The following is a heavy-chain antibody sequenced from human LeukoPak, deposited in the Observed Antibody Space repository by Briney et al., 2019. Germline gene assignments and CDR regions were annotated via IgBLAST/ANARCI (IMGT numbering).Heavy chain of an antibody. D-gene: IGHD3-22*01. CDR2: ISPNGVIT. Sequence: GGTLRLSCAASGFTFSSHGMNWVRQAPGKGLEWVSGISPNGVITYYADSVKGRFTISRDNSKNTLYLQMNSLRAEDTAVYYCASRDYSDSSGYIDAFDIWGQGTMVTVSS. CDR3: ASRDYSDSSGYIDAFDI. J-gene: IGHJ3*02. CDR1: GFTFSSHG. V-gene: IGHV3-23*01.